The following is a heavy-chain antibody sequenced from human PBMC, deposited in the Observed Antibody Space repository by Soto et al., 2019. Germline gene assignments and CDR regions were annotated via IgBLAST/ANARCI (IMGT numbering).Heavy chain of an antibody. Sequence: QVQLVESGGGVVQPGRSLRLSCAASGFTFSSYGMHWVRQAPGKGLARVAGISYDGSNKYYADSVKGRFTISRENSKNTLYLQMNSLRAEDTAVYYCAKVAFLRAMVRGVTYFDYWGQGTLVTVSS. CDR1: GFTFSSYG. J-gene: IGHJ4*02. V-gene: IGHV3-30*18. CDR2: ISYDGSNK. CDR3: AKVAFLRAMVRGVTYFDY. D-gene: IGHD3-10*01.